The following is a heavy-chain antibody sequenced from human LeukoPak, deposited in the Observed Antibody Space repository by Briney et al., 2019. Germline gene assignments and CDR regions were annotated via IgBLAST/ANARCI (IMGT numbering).Heavy chain of an antibody. V-gene: IGHV3-21*01. D-gene: IGHD6-6*01. CDR1: AFTFANYA. CDR3: ARDQVDSTSSRGGVSYYYMDV. CDR2: VSSSSRFI. Sequence: GGSLRLSCAASAFTFANYAMSWVRQTPGKGLEWVSSVSSSSRFIYYVDSVKGRFTISRDNAKSSLYLQMDSLRAEGTAVYYCARDQVDSTSSRGGVSYYYMDVWGRGTTVTVSS. J-gene: IGHJ6*03.